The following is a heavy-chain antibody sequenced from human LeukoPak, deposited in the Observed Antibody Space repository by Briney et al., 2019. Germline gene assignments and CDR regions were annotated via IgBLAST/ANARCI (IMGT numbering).Heavy chain of an antibody. V-gene: IGHV3-7*01. J-gene: IGHJ5*02. CDR1: GFTFSNYW. CDR3: ARDAGGRTQREGWFDP. CDR2: IKQDESEK. Sequence: GGSLRLSCAASGFTFSNYWMSWVRQAPGKGLEWVANIKQDESEKYYVDSVKGRFTFSRDNAKNSLYLQMKSLRVEDTGVYYCARDAGGRTQREGWFDPWGQGTLVTVSS. D-gene: IGHD1-26*01.